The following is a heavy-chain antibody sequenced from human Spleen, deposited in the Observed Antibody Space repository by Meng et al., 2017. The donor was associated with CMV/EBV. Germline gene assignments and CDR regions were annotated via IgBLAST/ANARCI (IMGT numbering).Heavy chain of an antibody. CDR3: AAGDRSTSWGAYYYYAMDV. CDR2: MNPNSGYT. J-gene: IGHJ6*02. V-gene: IGHV1-8*01. D-gene: IGHD6-6*01. CDR1: GYTFTSYD. Sequence: ASVKVSCKAAGYTFTSYDIIWVRQATGQGLEWMGWMNPNSGYTGYAQKFQGRVTMSTDTSTSTTYMELRSLRSDDTAVYYCAAGDRSTSWGAYYYYAMDVWGQGTTVTVSS.